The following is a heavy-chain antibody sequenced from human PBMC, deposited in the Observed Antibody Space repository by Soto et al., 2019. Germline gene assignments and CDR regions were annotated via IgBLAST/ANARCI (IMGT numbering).Heavy chain of an antibody. CDR2: ISENGGIT. J-gene: IGHJ1*01. Sequence: EVQLVESGGGLVQPGGSLRLSCAASGFTFSTYWMQWVRQVPGEGLVWVSSISENGGITTYADSVKGRFTISRDNAKNTLYLQMNGLRVEDTAIYYCAREYYSSGTHWGQGTLVTDST. D-gene: IGHD3-10*01. CDR3: AREYYSSGTH. V-gene: IGHV3-74*01. CDR1: GFTFSTYW.